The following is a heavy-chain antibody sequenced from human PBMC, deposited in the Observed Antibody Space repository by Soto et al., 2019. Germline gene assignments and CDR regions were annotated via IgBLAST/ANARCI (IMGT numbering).Heavy chain of an antibody. V-gene: IGHV3-23*01. CDR2: ISGSGGST. CDR3: AKCTNGVCYGGWFEP. Sequence: PCWSLKLSCASSRFSFNIYAMSLVRQAPGKGLEWVSAISGSGGSTYYADSVKGRFTISRDNSKNTLYLQMNSLRAEDTAVYYCAKCTNGVCYGGWFEPWAQATLVTVSS. D-gene: IGHD2-8*01. CDR1: RFSFNIYA. J-gene: IGHJ5*02.